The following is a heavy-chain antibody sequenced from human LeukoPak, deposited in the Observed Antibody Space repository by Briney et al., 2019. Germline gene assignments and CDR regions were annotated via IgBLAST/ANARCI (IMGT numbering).Heavy chain of an antibody. J-gene: IGHJ4*02. D-gene: IGHD6-6*01. Sequence: SETLSLTCTVSGGSISSGGYYWSWIRQPPGKGLEWIGYIYHSGSTYYNPSLKSRVTISVDRSKNQSSLKLSSVTAADTAVYYCARGYSSSGKDYWGQGTLVTVSS. V-gene: IGHV4-30-2*01. CDR1: GGSISSGGYY. CDR2: IYHSGST. CDR3: ARGYSSSGKDY.